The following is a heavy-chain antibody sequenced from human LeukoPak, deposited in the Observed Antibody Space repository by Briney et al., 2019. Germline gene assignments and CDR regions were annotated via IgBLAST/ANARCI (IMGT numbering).Heavy chain of an antibody. V-gene: IGHV1-8*01. Sequence: GASVKVSCKASGFTFTSYDINWMRQASGQGLEWMGWMNPNNGNTGYAQKFQGRVTMTRDTSISTAYMELRGLRSEDTAVYYCVRDGEGAAISVNYWFDPWGQGTLVTVSS. CDR1: GFTFTSYD. CDR3: VRDGEGAAISVNYWFDP. CDR2: MNPNNGNT. D-gene: IGHD2-2*02. J-gene: IGHJ5*02.